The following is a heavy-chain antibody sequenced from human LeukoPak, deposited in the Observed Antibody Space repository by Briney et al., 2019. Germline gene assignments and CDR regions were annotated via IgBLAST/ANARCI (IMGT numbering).Heavy chain of an antibody. J-gene: IGHJ3*02. Sequence: PPWGSLRLSCAASGFPFSNYWMHWVRQGPGKGLVWVSRIKSDGRSTSYADSVKGRFTISRDNAKNTLYLQMNSLRAEDTAVYYCARSRYCSGDNCYSALDIWGQGTMVTVSS. CDR3: ARSRYCSGDNCYSALDI. D-gene: IGHD2-15*01. CDR1: GFPFSNYW. V-gene: IGHV3-74*01. CDR2: IKSDGRST.